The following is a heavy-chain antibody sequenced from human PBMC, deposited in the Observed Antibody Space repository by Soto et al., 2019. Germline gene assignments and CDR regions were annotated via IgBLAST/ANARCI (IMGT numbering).Heavy chain of an antibody. V-gene: IGHV4-59*08. Sequence: SETLSLTCTVSGGSISSYYWSWFRQPPGKGLEWIGYIYYSGSTNYNPSLKSRVTISVDTSKNQFSLKLGSVTAADTAVYYCARRWGRTFDYWGQGTLVTVSS. CDR2: IYYSGST. CDR3: ARRWGRTFDY. J-gene: IGHJ4*02. D-gene: IGHD7-27*01. CDR1: GGSISSYY.